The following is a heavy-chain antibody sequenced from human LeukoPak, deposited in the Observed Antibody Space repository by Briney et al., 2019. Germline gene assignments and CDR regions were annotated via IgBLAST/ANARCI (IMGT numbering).Heavy chain of an antibody. D-gene: IGHD5-12*01. CDR1: GTSINDYY. Sequence: SETLFLTCTVSGTSINDYYWSWIRQPPGKRLEWIGYIYFSGHTNYSPPLKSRVTMSLDAPRDHFSLQLNSVTAADTAVYYSARGHGYSGHALAYWGQGILVTVSS. V-gene: IGHV4-59*01. CDR2: IYFSGHT. CDR3: ARGHGYSGHALAY. J-gene: IGHJ4*02.